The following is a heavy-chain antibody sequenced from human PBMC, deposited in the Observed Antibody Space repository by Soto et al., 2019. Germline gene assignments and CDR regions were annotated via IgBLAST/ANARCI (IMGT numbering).Heavy chain of an antibody. D-gene: IGHD1-26*01. CDR3: ARETAKVGIFDY. Sequence: SETLSLTCDVSDYSISSGYYWGWVRQPPGKGLEWIGSIYHSGTTYYTPSLQSRVTISVDTSKNQFSLKLSSVTAADTAIYYCARETAKVGIFDYWGQGILVTVSP. CDR1: DYSISSGYY. J-gene: IGHJ4*02. V-gene: IGHV4-38-2*02. CDR2: IYHSGTT.